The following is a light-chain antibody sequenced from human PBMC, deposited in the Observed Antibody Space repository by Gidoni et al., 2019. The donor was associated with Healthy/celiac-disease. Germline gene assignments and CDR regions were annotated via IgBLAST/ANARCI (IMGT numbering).Light chain of an antibody. CDR2: GAS. CDR1: QSVSSK. Sequence: EIVMMQSPATLSVSPGERATLSCRDSQSVSSKVAWYQQKPGQAPRLLIYGASTRATGIPARFSGSGSGTEFTLTISRLQSEDFAVYYCQQYNNWPTFGQGTKVEIK. V-gene: IGKV3-15*01. CDR3: QQYNNWPT. J-gene: IGKJ1*01.